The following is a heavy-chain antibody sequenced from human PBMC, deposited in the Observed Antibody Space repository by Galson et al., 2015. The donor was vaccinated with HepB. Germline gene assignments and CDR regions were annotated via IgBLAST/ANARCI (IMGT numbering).Heavy chain of an antibody. CDR3: AREAPQSGSYFDY. V-gene: IGHV3-48*04. CDR2: ISSSSSTI. J-gene: IGHJ4*02. CDR1: GFTFSSYS. D-gene: IGHD1-26*01. Sequence: SLRLSCAASGFTFSSYSMNWVRQAPGKGLEWVSYISSSSSTIYYADSVKGRFTISRDNAKNSLYLQMNSLRAEDTAVYYCAREAPQSGSYFDYWGQGTLVTVSS.